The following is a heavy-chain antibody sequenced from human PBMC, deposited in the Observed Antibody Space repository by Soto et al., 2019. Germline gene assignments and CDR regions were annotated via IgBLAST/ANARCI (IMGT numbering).Heavy chain of an antibody. CDR1: GGSLSGYF. J-gene: IGHJ6*03. D-gene: IGHD3-3*01. CDR2: INHSGST. CDR3: ATYHYYDFWIGSRHYMDA. V-gene: IGHV4-34*01. Sequence: QVHLEQWGAGLLKPSETLSLTCAVYGGSLSGYFWSWVRQPPGKGLEWIGEINHSGSTNYNPSLKSRVTISADTSKHQCSLRLSSVTAADSGIYFCATYHYYDFWIGSRHYMDAWGKGTTVTVSS.